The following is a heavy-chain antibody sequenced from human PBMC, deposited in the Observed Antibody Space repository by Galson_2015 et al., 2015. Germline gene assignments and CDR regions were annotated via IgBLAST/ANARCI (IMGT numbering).Heavy chain of an antibody. J-gene: IGHJ4*02. V-gene: IGHV1-3*01. CDR2: INAGNGNT. CDR3: ARVPTGYSSSWYYFDY. Sequence: SVKVSCKASGYTFTSYAMHWVRQAPGQRLEWMGWINAGNGNTKYSQKFQGRVTITRDTSASTAYMELSSLRSEDTAVYYCARVPTGYSSSWYYFDYWVQRTLFTVYS. D-gene: IGHD6-13*01. CDR1: GYTFTSYA.